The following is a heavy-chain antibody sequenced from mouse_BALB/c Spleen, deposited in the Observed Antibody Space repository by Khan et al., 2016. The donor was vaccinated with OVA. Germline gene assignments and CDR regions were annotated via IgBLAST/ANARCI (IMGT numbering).Heavy chain of an antibody. Sequence: QVQLQQSGPSLVQPSQSLSITCTVSGFSLTSYGVHWVRQSPGKGLEWLGVIWRGGSTDYNAAFMSRLSITKDNSKSQIFFKMNSLQADDTAIYYCAKEDYYGSNYYYAMDYWGQGTSVTVSS. CDR1: GFSLTSYG. V-gene: IGHV2-5-1*01. CDR3: AKEDYYGSNYYYAMDY. CDR2: IWRGGST. J-gene: IGHJ4*01. D-gene: IGHD1-1*01.